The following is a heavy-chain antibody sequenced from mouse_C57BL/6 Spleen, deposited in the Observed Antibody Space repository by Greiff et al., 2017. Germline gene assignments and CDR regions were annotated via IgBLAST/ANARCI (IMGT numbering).Heavy chain of an antibody. CDR3: ARWYYFDY. Sequence: QVHVKQPGAELVKPGASVKLSCKASGYTFTSYWMQWVKQRPGQGLEWIGEIDPSDSYTNYNQKFKGKATLTVDTSSSTAYMQLSSLTSEDSAVYYCARWYYFDYWGQGTTLTVSS. CDR2: IDPSDSYT. J-gene: IGHJ2*01. CDR1: GYTFTSYW. V-gene: IGHV1-50*01.